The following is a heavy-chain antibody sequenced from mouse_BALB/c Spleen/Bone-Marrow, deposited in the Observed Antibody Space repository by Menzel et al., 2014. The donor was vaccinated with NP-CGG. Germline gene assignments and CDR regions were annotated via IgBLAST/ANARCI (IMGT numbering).Heavy chain of an antibody. J-gene: IGHJ4*01. Sequence: VKLQESGPGLVQPSQSLSITCTVSGFSLTSYGVHWVRLSPGKGLEWLGVIWSGGSTDYNAAFISRLSISKDNSKSQVFFKMNSLQANDTAIYYCASTTALYYYAMDYWGQGTSVTVSS. CDR2: IWSGGST. CDR3: ASTTALYYYAMDY. CDR1: GFSLTSYG. D-gene: IGHD1-2*01. V-gene: IGHV2-2*02.